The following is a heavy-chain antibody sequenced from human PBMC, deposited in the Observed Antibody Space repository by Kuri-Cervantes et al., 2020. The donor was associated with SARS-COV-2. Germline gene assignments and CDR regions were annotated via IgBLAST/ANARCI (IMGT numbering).Heavy chain of an antibody. CDR1: GGSFSGYY. CDR3: ARSEAGYSSSWYYDY. D-gene: IGHD6-13*01. CDR2: IYHSGST. V-gene: IGHV4-38-2*01. J-gene: IGHJ4*02. Sequence: ESLKISCAVYGGSFSGYYWGWIRQPPGKGLEWIGSIYHSGSTYYNPSLKSRVTISVDTSKNQFSLKLSSVTAADTAVYYCARSEAGYSSSWYYDYWGQGTLVTVSS.